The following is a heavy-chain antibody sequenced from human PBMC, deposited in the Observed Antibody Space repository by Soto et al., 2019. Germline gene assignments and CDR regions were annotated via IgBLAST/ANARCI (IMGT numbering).Heavy chain of an antibody. CDR2: IYYSGST. CDR1: GCSISSYY. V-gene: IGHV4-59*01. Sequence: SETLSLTCTVSGCSISSYYWSWIRQPPGKGLEWIGYIYYSGSTNYNPSLKSRVTISVDTSKNQFSLKLSSVTAADTAVYYCARGIEDYYDSSGYYGWLYNWFDPWGQGTLVTVSS. J-gene: IGHJ5*02. CDR3: ARGIEDYYDSSGYYGWLYNWFDP. D-gene: IGHD3-22*01.